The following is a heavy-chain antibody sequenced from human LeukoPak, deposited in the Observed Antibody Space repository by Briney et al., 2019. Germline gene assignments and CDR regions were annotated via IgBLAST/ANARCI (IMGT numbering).Heavy chain of an antibody. CDR3: AKQAIPGCNWFDP. V-gene: IGHV3-23*01. CDR2: ISGSGANT. CDR1: GFAFNAYT. Sequence: GGSLRLSCAASGFAFNAYTINWVRQAPGKGLEWVSAISGSGANTYYADSVKGRFTISRDNSKNTLYLQMNSLRAEDTAEYYCAKQAIPGCNWFDPWGQGTLVTVSS. D-gene: IGHD2-21*01. J-gene: IGHJ5*02.